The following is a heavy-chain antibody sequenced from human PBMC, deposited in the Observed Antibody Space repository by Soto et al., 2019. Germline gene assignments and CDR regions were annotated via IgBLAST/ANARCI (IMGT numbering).Heavy chain of an antibody. J-gene: IGHJ6*02. CDR3: ARDGVGHAPYYYYYGMDV. CDR1: GFTFSDYY. D-gene: IGHD1-26*01. CDR2: ISSSRSYT. Sequence: GGSLRLSCAASGFTFSDYYMSWIRQAPGKGLEWVSYISSSRSYTNYADSVKGRFTISRDNAKNSLYLQMNSLRAEDTAVYYCARDGVGHAPYYYYYGMDVWGQGTTVTVSS. V-gene: IGHV3-11*06.